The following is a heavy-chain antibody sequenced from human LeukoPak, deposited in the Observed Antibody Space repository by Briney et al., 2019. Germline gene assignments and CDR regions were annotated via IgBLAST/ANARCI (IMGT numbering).Heavy chain of an antibody. CDR2: IIPILGIA. D-gene: IGHD1-26*01. CDR1: GGTFSSYT. V-gene: IGHV1-69*04. J-gene: IGHJ4*02. CDR3: ATDKDKSGSYRDY. Sequence: SVKVSCKASGGTFSSYTISWVRQAPGQGLEWMGRIIPILGIANYAQKFQGRVTITADTSTDTAYMELSSLRSEDTAVYYCATDKDKSGSYRDYWGQGTLVTVSS.